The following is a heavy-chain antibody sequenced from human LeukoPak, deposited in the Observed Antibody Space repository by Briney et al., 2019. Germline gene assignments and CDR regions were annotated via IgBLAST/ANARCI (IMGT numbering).Heavy chain of an antibody. CDR1: GFTVSSNY. CDR2: ISGSGGST. D-gene: IGHD3-22*01. Sequence: GGSLRLSCAASGFTVSSNYMSWVRQAPGKGLEWVSAISGSGGSTYYADSVKGRFTISRDNSKNTLYLQMNSLRAEDTAVYYCAKDRSYYDSSGYYDYWGQGTLVTVSS. V-gene: IGHV3-23*01. J-gene: IGHJ4*02. CDR3: AKDRSYYDSSGYYDY.